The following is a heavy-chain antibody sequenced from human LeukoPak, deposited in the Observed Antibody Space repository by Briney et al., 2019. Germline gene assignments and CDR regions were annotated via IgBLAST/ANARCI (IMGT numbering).Heavy chain of an antibody. CDR1: GFTFGDYA. J-gene: IGHJ6*03. Sequence: PGGSLRLSCTASGFTFGDYAMSWVRQAPGKGLEWVGFIRSKAYGGTTEYAASVKGRFTISRDDSKSIAYLQMNSLKTEDTAVYYCTRDRDSSSWLHGNYYYYMDVWGKGTTVTISS. CDR2: IRSKAYGGTT. V-gene: IGHV3-49*04. D-gene: IGHD6-13*01. CDR3: TRDRDSSSWLHGNYYYYMDV.